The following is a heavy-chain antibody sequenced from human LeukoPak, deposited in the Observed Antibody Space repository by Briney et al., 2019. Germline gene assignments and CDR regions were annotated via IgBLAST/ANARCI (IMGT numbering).Heavy chain of an antibody. CDR3: ARARGSYSKSVGYGMDV. J-gene: IGHJ6*02. CDR1: GGSIRSSSYY. D-gene: IGHD1-26*01. CDR2: IYYSGST. Sequence: PSETLSLTCTVSGGSIRSSSYYWGWIRQPPGKGLEWIGSIYYSGSTYYNPSLKSRVTISVDTSKNQFSLKLSSVTAADTAVYYCARARGSYSKSVGYGMDVWGQGTTVTVSS. V-gene: IGHV4-39*07.